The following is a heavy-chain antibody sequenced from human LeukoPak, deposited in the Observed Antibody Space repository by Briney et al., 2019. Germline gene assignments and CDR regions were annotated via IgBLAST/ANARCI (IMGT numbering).Heavy chain of an antibody. J-gene: IGHJ5*02. CDR3: ARGRAPPFPFDP. V-gene: IGHV4-59*01. CDR2: IYYSGST. CDR1: GGSISSYY. Sequence: SETLSLTCTVSGGSISSYYWSWIRQPPGKGLEWIGYIYYSGSTNYNPSLKSRVTISVDTSKNQFSLKLSSVTAADTAVYYCARGRAPPFPFDPWGQGTLVTVSS.